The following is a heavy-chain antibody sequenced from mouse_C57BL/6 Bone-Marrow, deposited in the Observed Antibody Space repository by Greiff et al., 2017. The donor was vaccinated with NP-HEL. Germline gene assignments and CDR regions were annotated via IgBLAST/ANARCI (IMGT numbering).Heavy chain of an antibody. CDR3: ARHTRGYFDY. D-gene: IGHD6-1*01. V-gene: IGHV5-12*01. CDR2: ISNGGGST. J-gene: IGHJ2*01. CDR1: GFTFSDYY. Sequence: EVQRVESGGGLVQPGGSLKLSCAASGFTFSDYYMYWVRQTPEKRLEWVAYISNGGGSTYYPDTVKGRFTISRDNAKNTLYLQMSRLKSEDTAMYYCARHTRGYFDYWGQGTTLTVSS.